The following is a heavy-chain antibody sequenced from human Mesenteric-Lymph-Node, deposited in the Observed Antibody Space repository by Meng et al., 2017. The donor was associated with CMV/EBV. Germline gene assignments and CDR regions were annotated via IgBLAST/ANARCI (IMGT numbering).Heavy chain of an antibody. CDR2: INHSGST. CDR1: GGSFSGYY. J-gene: IGHJ4*02. CDR3: ARHQRWLKSEGGFNY. Sequence: QWQVQTWGAGLLKPSETLSLTFAVYGGSFSGYYWSWIRQPPGKGLEWIGEINHSGSTNYNPSLKSRVTISVDTSKNQFSLKLSSVTAADTAVYYCARHQRWLKSEGGFNYWGQGTLVTVSS. V-gene: IGHV4-34*01. D-gene: IGHD4-23*01.